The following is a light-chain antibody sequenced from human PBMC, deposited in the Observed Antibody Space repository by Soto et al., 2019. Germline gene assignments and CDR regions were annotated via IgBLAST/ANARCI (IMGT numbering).Light chain of an antibody. CDR3: QQYNNWPPPLT. Sequence: EIVMTQSPATLSVSPGERATPSCRASQSVSSNLACYQQKPGQAPRLLIYGASTRATGIPARFSGSGSGTEFTLTISSLQSEDFAVYYCQQYNNWPPPLTFGGGTKVEIK. J-gene: IGKJ4*01. V-gene: IGKV3-15*01. CDR1: QSVSSN. CDR2: GAS.